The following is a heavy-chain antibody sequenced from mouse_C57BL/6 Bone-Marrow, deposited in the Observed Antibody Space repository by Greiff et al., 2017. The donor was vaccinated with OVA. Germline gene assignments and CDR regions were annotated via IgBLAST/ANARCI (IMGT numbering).Heavy chain of an antibody. V-gene: IGHV14-4*01. Sequence: VQLQQSGAELVRPGASVKLSCTASGFNIKDDYMHWVKQRPEQGLEWIGWIDPENGDTEYASKFQGKANITADTSSNTAYLQLSSLTSEDTAVYYCTTGLTGVTPWDDDRGQGTTHTVSS. J-gene: IGHJ2*01. CDR3: TTGLTGVTPWDDD. CDR1: GFNIKDDY. CDR2: IDPENGDT. D-gene: IGHD2-2*01.